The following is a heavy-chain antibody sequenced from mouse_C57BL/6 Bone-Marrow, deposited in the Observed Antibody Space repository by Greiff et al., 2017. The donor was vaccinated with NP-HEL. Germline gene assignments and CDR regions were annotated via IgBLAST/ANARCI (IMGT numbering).Heavy chain of an antibody. Sequence: QVQLQQPGAELVKPGASVKLSCKASGYTFTSYWMHWVKQRPGRGLEWIGRIDPNSGGTTYNEKFKSTATLTVDKPSSTAYMQLSSLTSEDSAVYYCARRGDYSLWYFDVWGTGTTVTVSS. J-gene: IGHJ1*03. V-gene: IGHV1-72*01. CDR3: ARRGDYSLWYFDV. CDR1: GYTFTSYW. CDR2: IDPNSGGT. D-gene: IGHD2-4*01.